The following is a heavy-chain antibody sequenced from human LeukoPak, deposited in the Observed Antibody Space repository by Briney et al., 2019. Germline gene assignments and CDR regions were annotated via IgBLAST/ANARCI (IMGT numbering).Heavy chain of an antibody. J-gene: IGHJ3*02. D-gene: IGHD3-22*01. V-gene: IGHV3-33*01. CDR1: GFTFSSYG. CDR3: ARVLTVATYYDSSGYYDAFDI. CDR2: IWDDGSNK. Sequence: GGSLRLSCAASGFTFSSYGMHWVRQAPGKGLEWVAVIWDDGSNKYYADSVKGRFTISRDNSKNTLYLQMNSLRAEDTAVYYCARVLTVATYYDSSGYYDAFDIWGQGTMVTVSS.